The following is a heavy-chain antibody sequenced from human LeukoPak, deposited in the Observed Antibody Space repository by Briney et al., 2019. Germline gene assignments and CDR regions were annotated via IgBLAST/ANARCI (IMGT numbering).Heavy chain of an antibody. V-gene: IGHV3-74*01. Sequence: QTGGSLRLSCAASGFTFSSYWMHWVRQAPGKGLVWVSRINSDGSSTSYADSVKGRFTISRDNAKNTLYLQMNSLRAEDTAVYYCAREYVVVTAILYNWFDPWGQGTLVTVSS. J-gene: IGHJ5*02. CDR1: GFTFSSYW. D-gene: IGHD2-21*02. CDR2: INSDGSST. CDR3: AREYVVVTAILYNWFDP.